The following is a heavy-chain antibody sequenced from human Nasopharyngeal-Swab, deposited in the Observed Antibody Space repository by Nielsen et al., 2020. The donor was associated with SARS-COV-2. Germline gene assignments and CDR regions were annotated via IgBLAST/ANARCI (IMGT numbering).Heavy chain of an antibody. D-gene: IGHD5-18*01. J-gene: IGHJ6*02. CDR3: AREGGYRYGYRLYYYYGMDA. Sequence: WIRQPPGKGLEWVSYISSSSSTIYYADSVKGRFTISRDNAKNSLYLQMNSLRDEDSAVYYCAREGGYRYGYRLYYYYGMDAWGQGTTVTVSS. CDR2: ISSSSSTI. V-gene: IGHV3-48*02.